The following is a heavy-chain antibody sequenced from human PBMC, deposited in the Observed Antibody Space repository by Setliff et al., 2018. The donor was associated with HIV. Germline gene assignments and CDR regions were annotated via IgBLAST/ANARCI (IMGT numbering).Heavy chain of an antibody. CDR1: GFTFSTYE. D-gene: IGHD2-2*01. V-gene: IGHV3-48*03. CDR3: ARGEPSLLVEPASFFDS. J-gene: IGHJ4*02. Sequence: QTGGSLRLSCAASGFTFSTYEMNWVRQAPGKGLEWVSYISSSGSTIYYADSVKGRFTISRDNAKNSLYLQMNSLRDEDTAIYYCARGEPSLLVEPASFFDSWCQGTLVTVSS. CDR2: ISSSGSTI.